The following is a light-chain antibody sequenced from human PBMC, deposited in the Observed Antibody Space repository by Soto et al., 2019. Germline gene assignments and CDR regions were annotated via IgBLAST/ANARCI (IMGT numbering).Light chain of an antibody. CDR3: QAWDSITVL. V-gene: IGLV3-1*01. CDR2: QDI. CDR1: KLGDKY. J-gene: IGLJ2*01. Sequence: SYELIQPPSVSVSPGQTASITCFGDKLGDKYACWYQQKPGQSPVLVIYQDIKRPSGSPERFSGSNSGNTATLTISGTQAMDEADYYCQAWDSITVLFCGGTKRTVL.